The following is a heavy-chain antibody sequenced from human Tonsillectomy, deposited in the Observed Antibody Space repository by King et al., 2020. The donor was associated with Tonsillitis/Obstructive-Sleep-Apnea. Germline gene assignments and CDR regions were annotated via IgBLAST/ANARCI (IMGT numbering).Heavy chain of an antibody. CDR3: ARGVYDSRGYYYP. Sequence: QLVQSGGGLVQPGGSLRLSCAASGFTFSSYEMNWVRQAPGKGLEWVSYIGSSGNTIYYADSVKGRFTISRDNARHSLYLQMNSLRAEDTAVYYCARGVYDSRGYYYPWGQGTLVTVSS. V-gene: IGHV3-48*03. D-gene: IGHD3-22*01. J-gene: IGHJ5*02. CDR2: IGSSGNTI. CDR1: GFTFSSYE.